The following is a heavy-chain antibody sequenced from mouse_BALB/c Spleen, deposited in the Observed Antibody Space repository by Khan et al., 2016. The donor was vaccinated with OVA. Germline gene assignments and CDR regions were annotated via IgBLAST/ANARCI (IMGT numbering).Heavy chain of an antibody. CDR1: GYSITSGYA. D-gene: IGHD1-1*01. CDR2: ISYSGGT. V-gene: IGHV3-2*02. Sequence: EVQLVESGPGLVKPSQSLSLTCTVTGYSITSGYAWNWIRQFPGNKLVWMGYISYSGGTSYNPSLKSRISITRDTSNNKFFLLLNPVTTEDTTTNYGARRNYYGSYVDYWGQGTTLTVSS. J-gene: IGHJ2*01. CDR3: ARRNYYGSYVDY.